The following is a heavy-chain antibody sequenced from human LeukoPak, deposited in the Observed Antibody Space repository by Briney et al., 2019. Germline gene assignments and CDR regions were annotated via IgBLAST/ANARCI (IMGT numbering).Heavy chain of an antibody. CDR2: ISGSSGST. Sequence: GGSLRLSCAASGFSFSSYVMSWVRRAPGKGLEWVSGISGSSGSTYYADSVKGRFTISRDNPKNTLYLQMNSLRAEDTAVYYCARDANSNARYYYYMDVWGKGTTVTVSS. CDR3: ARDANSNARYYYYMDV. J-gene: IGHJ6*03. CDR1: GFSFSSYV. V-gene: IGHV3-23*01. D-gene: IGHD4-11*01.